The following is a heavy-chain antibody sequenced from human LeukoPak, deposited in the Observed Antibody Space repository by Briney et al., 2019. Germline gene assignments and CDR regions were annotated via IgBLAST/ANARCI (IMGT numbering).Heavy chain of an antibody. D-gene: IGHD5-18*01. J-gene: IGHJ2*01. CDR1: GGTFSSYA. V-gene: IGHV1-69*13. CDR2: IISIFGTA. Sequence: SVKVSCKASGGTFSSYAISWVRQAPGQGLEWMGGIISIFGTANYAQKFQGRVTITADESTSTAYMELSSLRSEDTAVYYCAVPVDTASDWYFDLWGRGTLVTVSS. CDR3: AVPVDTASDWYFDL.